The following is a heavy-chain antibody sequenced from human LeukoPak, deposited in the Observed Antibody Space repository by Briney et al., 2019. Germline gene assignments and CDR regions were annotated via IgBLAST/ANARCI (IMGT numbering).Heavy chain of an antibody. D-gene: IGHD1-14*01. J-gene: IGHJ6*02. CDR3: AKVSGGGLYYDGMDV. CDR2: IKNRGDNT. CDR1: GFTFSSFA. V-gene: IGHV3-23*01. Sequence: GGSLRLSCAASGFTFSSFAMTWVRQAPGRGLEWVSGIKNRGDNTHYADSVKGRFTISRDNSKNTLYLQMNSLRAEDTAVYYCAKVSGGGLYYDGMDVWGQGTTVTVSS.